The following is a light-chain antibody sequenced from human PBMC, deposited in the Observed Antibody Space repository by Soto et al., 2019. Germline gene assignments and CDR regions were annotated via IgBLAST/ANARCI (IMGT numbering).Light chain of an antibody. CDR2: AAS. Sequence: DIQMTQSPSSLSASVGDRVTITCRASQSISNYLNWYLQKPGKAPKLLMYAASSLQSRVPSRFSGSGSGTDFTLTISSLQPEDFATYYCQQSYSTPQTFGGGTKVEIK. CDR1: QSISNY. V-gene: IGKV1-39*01. J-gene: IGKJ4*01. CDR3: QQSYSTPQT.